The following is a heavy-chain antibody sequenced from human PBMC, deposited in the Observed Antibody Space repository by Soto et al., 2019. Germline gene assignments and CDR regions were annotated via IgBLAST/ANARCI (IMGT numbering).Heavy chain of an antibody. J-gene: IGHJ5*02. Sequence: PGGSLRLSCAASGFTFSSYAMHWVRQAPGKGLEWVAVISYDGSNKYYADSVKGRFTISRDNSKNTLYLQMNSLRAEDTAVYYCARDRAAGTSGVGYWFDPWGQGTLVTVSS. D-gene: IGHD6-13*01. CDR2: ISYDGSNK. CDR3: ARDRAAGTSGVGYWFDP. V-gene: IGHV3-30-3*01. CDR1: GFTFSSYA.